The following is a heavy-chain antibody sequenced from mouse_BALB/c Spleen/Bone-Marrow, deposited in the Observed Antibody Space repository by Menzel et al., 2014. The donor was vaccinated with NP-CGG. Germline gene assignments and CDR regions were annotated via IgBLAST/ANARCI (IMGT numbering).Heavy chain of an antibody. CDR2: IWAGGST. J-gene: IGHJ4*01. CDR3: ARVTSSAVGAMDY. Sequence: VKLQESGPGLVAPSQSLSITCTVSGFSLTNYGVHWVRQPPGKGLEWLGVIWAGGSTNYNSALMSRLSISKDNSKSQVFLKMISLQTDDTAMYCCARVTSSAVGAMDYWGQGTSVTVSS. CDR1: GFSLTNYG. D-gene: IGHD3-2*02. V-gene: IGHV2-9*02.